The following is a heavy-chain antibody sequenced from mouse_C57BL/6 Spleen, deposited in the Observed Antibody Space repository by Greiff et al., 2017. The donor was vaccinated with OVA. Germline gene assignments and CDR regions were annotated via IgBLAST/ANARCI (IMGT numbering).Heavy chain of an antibody. J-gene: IGHJ3*01. Sequence: VQLQQPGAELVKPGASVKMSCKASGYTFTSYWITWVKQRPGQGLEWIGDIYPGSGSTNYNEKFKSKATLTVDTSSSTAYMQLSSLTSEDSAVYYCARGNYYDYDRFAYWGQGTLVTVSA. D-gene: IGHD2-4*01. CDR3: ARGNYYDYDRFAY. V-gene: IGHV1-55*01. CDR1: GYTFTSYW. CDR2: IYPGSGST.